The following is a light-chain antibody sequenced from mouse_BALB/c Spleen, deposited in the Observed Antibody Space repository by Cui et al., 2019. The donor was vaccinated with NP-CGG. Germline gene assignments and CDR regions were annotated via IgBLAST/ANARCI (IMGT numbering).Light chain of an antibody. J-gene: IGLJ1*01. CDR3: ALWYSNHWV. Sequence: QAFVPKELPLTTSPVETATFTCRSSTGAVTTSNYTNLVQEKPDHLVTGLIGGTNDRAPGVPARFSGSLIGDKAALTITGAQTEDDGIYFCALWYSNHWVFGGGTKLTVL. CDR2: GTN. CDR1: TGAVTTSNY. V-gene: IGLV1*01.